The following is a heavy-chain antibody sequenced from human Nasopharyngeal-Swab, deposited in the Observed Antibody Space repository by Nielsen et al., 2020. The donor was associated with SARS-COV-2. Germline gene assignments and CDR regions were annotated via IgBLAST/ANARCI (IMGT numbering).Heavy chain of an antibody. CDR3: ARFSTTWYNSAFDS. CDR1: GFTFSSYA. V-gene: IGHV3-23*01. J-gene: IGHJ4*02. CDR2: NSGSGGST. D-gene: IGHD1-1*01. Sequence: GESLKISCAASGFTFSSYAMSWVRQAPGKGLEWVSANSGSGGSTYYTDSVKGRFIISRDSSKTTLFLQMNRLRAEDTAIYYCARFSTTWYNSAFDSWGQGTLVTVSS.